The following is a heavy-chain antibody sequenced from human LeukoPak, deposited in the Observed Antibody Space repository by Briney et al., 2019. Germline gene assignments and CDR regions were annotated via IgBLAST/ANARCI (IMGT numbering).Heavy chain of an antibody. Sequence: SETLSLTCAVYGESFSGYYWSWIRQPPGKGLEWIGEINHSGSTNYNPSLKSRVTISVDTSKNQFSLKLSSVTAADTAVYYCARWQYQPGYFDYWGQGTLVTVSS. V-gene: IGHV4-34*01. CDR3: ARWQYQPGYFDY. D-gene: IGHD2-2*01. CDR2: INHSGST. J-gene: IGHJ4*02. CDR1: GESFSGYY.